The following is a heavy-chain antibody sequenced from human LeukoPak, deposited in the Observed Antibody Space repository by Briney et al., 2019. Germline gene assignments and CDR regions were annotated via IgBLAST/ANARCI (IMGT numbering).Heavy chain of an antibody. Sequence: GGSLRLSRAASGFTFSSYAMSWVRQAPGKGLEWVSAISGSGGSTYYADSVKGRFTISRDNSKNTLYLQMNSLRAEDTAVYYCAKDQEQLGFFDYWGQGTLVTASS. CDR3: AKDQEQLGFFDY. V-gene: IGHV3-23*01. D-gene: IGHD6-13*01. CDR1: GFTFSSYA. CDR2: ISGSGGST. J-gene: IGHJ4*02.